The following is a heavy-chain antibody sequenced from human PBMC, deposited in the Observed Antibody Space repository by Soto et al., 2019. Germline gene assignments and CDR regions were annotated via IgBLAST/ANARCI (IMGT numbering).Heavy chain of an antibody. V-gene: IGHV4-59*01. CDR3: ARVRRGAYDILTGYSHPDAFDS. CDR1: GGSISSYY. Sequence: SETLSLTCTVSGGSISSYYWSWIRQPPGKGLEWIGYIYYSGSTNYNPSLKSRVTISVDTSKNQFSLKLSSVTAADTAVYYCARVRRGAYDILTGYSHPDAFDSWGQRTMVTVSS. J-gene: IGHJ3*02. D-gene: IGHD3-9*01. CDR2: IYYSGST.